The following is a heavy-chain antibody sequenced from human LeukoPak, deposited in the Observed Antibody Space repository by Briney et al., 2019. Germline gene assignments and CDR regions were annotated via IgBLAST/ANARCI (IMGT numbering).Heavy chain of an antibody. Sequence: GGSLRPSCAASGFTFSSYWMSWVRQAPGKGLEWVANIKQDGSEKYYVDSVKGRFTISRDNAKNSLYLQMNSLRAEDTAVYYCASEYSSSLAGYMDVWGKGTTVTVSS. CDR1: GFTFSSYW. CDR3: ASEYSSSLAGYMDV. V-gene: IGHV3-7*01. CDR2: IKQDGSEK. J-gene: IGHJ6*03. D-gene: IGHD6-13*01.